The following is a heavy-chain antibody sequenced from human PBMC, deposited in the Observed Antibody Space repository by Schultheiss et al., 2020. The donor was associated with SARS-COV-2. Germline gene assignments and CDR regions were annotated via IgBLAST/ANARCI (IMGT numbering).Heavy chain of an antibody. CDR1: GFTFSSYS. CDR2: ICHSGST. V-gene: IGHV4-34*01. J-gene: IGHJ6*02. CDR3: ARGANWVAGESLRLDYGMDV. D-gene: IGHD3-10*01. Sequence: GSLRLSCAASGFTFSSYSMNWVRQAPGKGLEWIGEICHSGSTNYNPSLKSRVTISVDTSKNQFSLKLSSVTAADTAVYYCARGANWVAGESLRLDYGMDVWGQGTTVTVSS.